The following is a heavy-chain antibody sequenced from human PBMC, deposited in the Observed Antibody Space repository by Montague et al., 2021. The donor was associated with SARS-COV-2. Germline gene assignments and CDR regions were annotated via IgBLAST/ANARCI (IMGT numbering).Heavy chain of an antibody. CDR2: IHHSGTT. CDR3: ARQGGPAGKHWFDP. V-gene: IGHV4-39*01. J-gene: IGHJ5*02. D-gene: IGHD2-2*01. CDR1: GGSVSGTSYY. Sequence: SETLSLTSTVSGGSVSGTSYYWAWIRQPPGKGLEWVVNIHHSGTTFYNQSLKSRVTISVDTSKNEVSLKLNSVTAADTAVYYCARQGGPAGKHWFDPWGQGTLVTVSS.